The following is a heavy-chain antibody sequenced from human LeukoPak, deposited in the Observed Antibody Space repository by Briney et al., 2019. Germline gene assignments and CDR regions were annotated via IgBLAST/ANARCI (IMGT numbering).Heavy chain of an antibody. CDR3: ARDPGVDDFWSGYYRSPGYYFDY. CDR2: IKQDGSEK. Sequence: GGSLRLSCAASGFTFSTYWMNWLRQAPGKGLEWVANIKQDGSEKYYVDSVKGRFTISRDNAKNSLYLQMNSLRAEDTAVYYCARDPGVDDFWSGYYRSPGYYFDYWGQGTLVTVSS. J-gene: IGHJ4*02. CDR1: GFTFSTYW. V-gene: IGHV3-7*01. D-gene: IGHD3-3*01.